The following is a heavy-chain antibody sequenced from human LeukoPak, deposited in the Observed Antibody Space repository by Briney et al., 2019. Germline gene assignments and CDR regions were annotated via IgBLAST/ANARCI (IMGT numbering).Heavy chain of an antibody. V-gene: IGHV4-34*01. J-gene: IGHJ4*02. Sequence: SETLSLTCAVYGGSFSGYYWSWIRQPPGKGLEWIGEINHSGSTNYNPSLKSRVTISVDTSKNQFSLKLSSVTAADTAVYYCARGCGVVAAATTATAFDYWGQGTLVTVSS. D-gene: IGHD2-15*01. CDR1: GGSFSGYY. CDR2: INHSGST. CDR3: ARGCGVVAAATTATAFDY.